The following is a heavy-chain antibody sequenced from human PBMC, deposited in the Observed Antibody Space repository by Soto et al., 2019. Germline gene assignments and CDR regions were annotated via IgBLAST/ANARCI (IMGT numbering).Heavy chain of an antibody. CDR1: GGSFSGYY. CDR2: INHSGNT. J-gene: IGHJ6*02. D-gene: IGHD2-2*03. CDR3: ARLNGYCISTNCHGYYGMDV. Sequence: SETLSLTCAVYGGSFSGYYWSWIRQPPGKGLEWIGTINHSGNTNYNPSLKSRVTISVDTSKNQFSLRLSSVTAADTAVYYCARLNGYCISTNCHGYYGMDVWGQGTTVTVSS. V-gene: IGHV4-34*01.